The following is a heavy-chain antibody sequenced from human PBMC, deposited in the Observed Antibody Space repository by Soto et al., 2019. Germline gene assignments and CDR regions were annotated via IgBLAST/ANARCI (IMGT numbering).Heavy chain of an antibody. Sequence: GGSLRLSCAASGFTFSSYGMHWVRQAPGKGLEWVAVISYDGSNKYYADSVKGRFTISRDNSKNTLYLQMNSLRAEDTAVYYCANNYYDSSGYYYVDYWGQGTLVTVSS. J-gene: IGHJ4*02. V-gene: IGHV3-30*18. CDR1: GFTFSSYG. CDR2: ISYDGSNK. D-gene: IGHD3-22*01. CDR3: ANNYYDSSGYYYVDY.